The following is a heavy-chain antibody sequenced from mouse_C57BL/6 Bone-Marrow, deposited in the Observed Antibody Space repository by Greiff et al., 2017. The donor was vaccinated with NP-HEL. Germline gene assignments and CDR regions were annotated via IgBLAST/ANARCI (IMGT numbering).Heavy chain of an antibody. D-gene: IGHD1-1*01. V-gene: IGHV14-4*01. CDR1: GFNIKDDY. CDR3: TTLPHCYGSSYWFAY. CDR2: IDPENGDT. J-gene: IGHJ3*01. Sequence: VQLQQSGAELVRPGASVKLSCTASGFNIKDDYMHWVKQRPEQGLEWIGWIDPENGDTEYASKFQGKATITADTSSNTAYLQLSSLTSEDTAVYYCTTLPHCYGSSYWFAYWGQGTLVTVSA.